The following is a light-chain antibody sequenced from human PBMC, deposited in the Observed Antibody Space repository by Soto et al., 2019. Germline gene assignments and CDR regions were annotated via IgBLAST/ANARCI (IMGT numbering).Light chain of an antibody. CDR2: GAS. V-gene: IGKV3-20*01. Sequence: IVLTQSPGTLSLSPGERATLSCRASQSVTSNYLAWYQQKPGQAPRLLIYGASTRATGISDRFSGSGSGTDFTLTISRLEAEDFAVYYCQQYGSSPRTFGQGTKVDI. CDR1: QSVTSNY. J-gene: IGKJ1*01. CDR3: QQYGSSPRT.